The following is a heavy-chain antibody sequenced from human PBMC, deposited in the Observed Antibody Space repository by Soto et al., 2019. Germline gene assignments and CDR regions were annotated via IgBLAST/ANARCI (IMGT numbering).Heavy chain of an antibody. J-gene: IGHJ3*01. V-gene: IGHV1-3*01. CDR2: VNPSNGYT. CDR1: EYTFLNYA. CDR3: ATRLSALDV. Sequence: QVQLVQSGTEVRKPGASVKLSCKTSEYTFLNYAIHWVRQAPGQGLEWMGWVNPSNGYTKYSENFQARLSLTRDTSANTAYMELSSLRSEDTAVYYCATRLSALDVWGQGTVVTVTP.